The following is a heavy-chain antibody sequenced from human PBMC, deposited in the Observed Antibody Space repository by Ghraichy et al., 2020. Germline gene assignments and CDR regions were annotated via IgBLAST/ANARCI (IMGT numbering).Heavy chain of an antibody. D-gene: IGHD5-18*01. J-gene: IGHJ6*02. CDR3: ARRGRGYSLYYYGLDV. CDR2: VSYSGNT. Sequence: SETLSLICTVSGGSIRSQFWTWIRKPPGKGLEWIGYVSYSGNTNYNPSLKSRVTISVDTSKNQFSLSLTSVTAADTAVYYCARRGRGYSLYYYGLDVWGQRTTLTVAS. V-gene: IGHV4-59*08. CDR1: GGSIRSQF.